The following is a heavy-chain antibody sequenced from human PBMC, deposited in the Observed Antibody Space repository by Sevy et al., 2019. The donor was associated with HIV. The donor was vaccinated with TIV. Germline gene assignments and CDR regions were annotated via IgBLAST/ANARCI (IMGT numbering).Heavy chain of an antibody. V-gene: IGHV4-59*08. CDR3: AGENAWGRCYS. J-gene: IGHJ4*02. Sequence: SETLSLTCTVSGGSITSLYWNWIRQPPGKGLEWIANIYYNGHINYNPSLKSRVTLSLDTSKNKFCLRLSSVTAADTAMYYCAGENAWGRCYSWGQGTLVTVSS. CDR1: GGSITSLY. D-gene: IGHD1-26*01. CDR2: IYYNGHI.